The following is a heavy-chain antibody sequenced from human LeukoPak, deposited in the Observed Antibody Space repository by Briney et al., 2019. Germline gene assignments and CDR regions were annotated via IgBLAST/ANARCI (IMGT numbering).Heavy chain of an antibody. J-gene: IGHJ4*02. CDR2: IIPMFRTA. CDR1: GGTFSSYA. CDR3: ARGTVTTCGPFDY. D-gene: IGHD4-17*01. Sequence: KVSCKASGGTFSSYAISWVRQASGQGLEWMGGIIPMFRTAHYAQKFQGRVTITADESTSTAYMELSSLRSEDTAVYYCARGTVTTCGPFDYWGQGTLVTVSS. V-gene: IGHV1-69*01.